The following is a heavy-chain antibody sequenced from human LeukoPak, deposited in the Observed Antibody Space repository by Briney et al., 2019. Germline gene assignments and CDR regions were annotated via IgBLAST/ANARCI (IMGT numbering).Heavy chain of an antibody. J-gene: IGHJ4*02. CDR1: GGTFSSFA. Sequence: SVKVSCKASGGTFSSFAISWVRQAPGQGLEWMGGIIPIFGTTKYAQKFQGRVTITTDESTSTAYMELSSLRSEDTAVFYCARESSPCYYDSSGSQYWGQGTLVTVSS. D-gene: IGHD3-22*01. CDR3: ARESSPCYYDSSGSQY. V-gene: IGHV1-69*05. CDR2: IIPIFGTT.